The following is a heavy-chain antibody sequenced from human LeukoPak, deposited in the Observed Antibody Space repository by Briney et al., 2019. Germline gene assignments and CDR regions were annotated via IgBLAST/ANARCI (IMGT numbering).Heavy chain of an antibody. Sequence: GGPLRLSCAASGFTFSSYSMNWVRQAPGKGLEWVSSISSSSSYIYYADSVKGRFTISRDNAKNSLYLQMNSLRAGDTAVYYCARDSFRGSYSDYWGQGTLVTVSS. D-gene: IGHD1-26*01. J-gene: IGHJ4*02. V-gene: IGHV3-21*01. CDR2: ISSSSSYI. CDR1: GFTFSSYS. CDR3: ARDSFRGSYSDY.